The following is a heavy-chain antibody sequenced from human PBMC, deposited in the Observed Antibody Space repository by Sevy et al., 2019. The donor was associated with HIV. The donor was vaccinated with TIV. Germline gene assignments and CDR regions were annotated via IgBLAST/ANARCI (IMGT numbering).Heavy chain of an antibody. CDR1: GFTFSVYT. V-gene: IGHV3-23*01. D-gene: IGHD2-8*01. Sequence: GGSLRLSCTASGFTFSVYTMTWVRQAPGKGLEWVSTICFGGGTIHYADSVMGRFTISRDNSKNTLYLQMNSLRVDDTAVYYCAREGCTKPHDYWGQGTLVTVSS. J-gene: IGHJ4*02. CDR3: AREGCTKPHDY. CDR2: ICFGGGTI.